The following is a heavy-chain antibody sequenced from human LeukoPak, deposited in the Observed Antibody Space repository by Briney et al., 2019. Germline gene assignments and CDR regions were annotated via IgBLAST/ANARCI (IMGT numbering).Heavy chain of an antibody. CDR1: GYAFTSYG. CDR2: ISAYNGNT. D-gene: IGHD6-13*01. Sequence: ASVKVSCKASGYAFTSYGISWVRQAPGQGLEWMGWISAYNGNTNYAQKLQGRVTMTTDTSTSTAYMELRSLRSDDTAVYYCARNNVLRGVAAAGTGDYWGQGTLVTVSS. J-gene: IGHJ4*02. V-gene: IGHV1-18*01. CDR3: ARNNVLRGVAAAGTGDY.